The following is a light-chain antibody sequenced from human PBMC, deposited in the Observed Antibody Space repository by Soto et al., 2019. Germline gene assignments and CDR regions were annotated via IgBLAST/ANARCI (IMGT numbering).Light chain of an antibody. Sequence: DIQMTQSPSSLSASVGDRVTITCRASQIISNYLNWYQQKPGKAPELLIYAASSLQSGVPSRFSGSGSGTDFTLTISSLQPEDFATYYCQQANSFPITFGQGTRLEIK. CDR2: AAS. J-gene: IGKJ5*01. CDR1: QIISNY. CDR3: QQANSFPIT. V-gene: IGKV1-39*01.